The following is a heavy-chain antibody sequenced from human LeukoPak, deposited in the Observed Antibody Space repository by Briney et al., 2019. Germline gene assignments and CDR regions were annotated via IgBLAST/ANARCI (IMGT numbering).Heavy chain of an antibody. CDR3: TRVMYYYENTSNFHFDS. Sequence: SGRSLRLSCTTSGFTFGDYAMSWVRQAPGKGLEWVSFIRRKAHGGTTEYAASVKGRFSSSRDDSKSIAYLQMNSVKTEDTAVYFCTRVMYYYENTSNFHFDSWGQGSLVTVSS. V-gene: IGHV3-49*04. CDR2: IRRKAHGGTT. J-gene: IGHJ4*02. CDR1: GFTFGDYA. D-gene: IGHD3-22*01.